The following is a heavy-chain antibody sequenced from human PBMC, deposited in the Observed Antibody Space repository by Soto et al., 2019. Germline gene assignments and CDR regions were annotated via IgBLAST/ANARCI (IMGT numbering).Heavy chain of an antibody. D-gene: IGHD3-3*01. CDR3: ARRQEYYDFWSGPTSLNSRMDV. V-gene: IGHV1-46*01. J-gene: IGHJ6*02. CDR2: INPSGGST. CDR1: GYTFTSYY. Sequence: ASVKVSCKASGYTFTSYYMHWVRQAPGQGXEWMGIINPSGGSTSYAQKFQGRVTMTRDTSTSTVYMELSSLRSEDTAVYYCARRQEYYDFWSGPTSLNSRMDVWGQGATVTVSS.